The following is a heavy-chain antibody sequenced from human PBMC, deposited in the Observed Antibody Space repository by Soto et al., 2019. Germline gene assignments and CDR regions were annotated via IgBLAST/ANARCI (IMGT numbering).Heavy chain of an antibody. CDR3: AKDHRTTVYYYYGMDV. V-gene: IGHV3-23*01. J-gene: IGHJ6*02. D-gene: IGHD4-17*01. CDR2: ISGSGGST. Sequence: GGSLRLSCAVSGFTFSSYAMSWVRQAPGKGLEWVSAISGSGGSTYYADSVKGRFTISRDNSKNTLYLQMNSLRAEDTAVYYCAKDHRTTVYYYYGMDVWGQGTTVTVSS. CDR1: GFTFSSYA.